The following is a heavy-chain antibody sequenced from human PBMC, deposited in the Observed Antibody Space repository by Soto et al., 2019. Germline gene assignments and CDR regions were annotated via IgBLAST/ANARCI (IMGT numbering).Heavy chain of an antibody. V-gene: IGHV1-18*04. J-gene: IGHJ5*02. CDR2: ISAYNGNT. CDR1: GYTFTSHG. D-gene: IGHD6-13*01. Sequence: GPSVKVCCKASGYTFTSHGISWVRQAPGRGLEWMGWISAYNGNTNYAQKLQGRVTMTTDTYTSTAYMELRSLRSDDTAVYYCARGRYSSSWSTWGQGTLVTVSS. CDR3: ARGRYSSSWST.